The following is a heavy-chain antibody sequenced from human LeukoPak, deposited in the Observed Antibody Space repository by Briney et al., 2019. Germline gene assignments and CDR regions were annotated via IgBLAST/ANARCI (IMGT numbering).Heavy chain of an antibody. D-gene: IGHD3-22*01. J-gene: IGHJ1*01. Sequence: PGASVKVSCKASGYTFTGYYMHWVRQAPGQGLEWMGWISAYNGNTNYAQKLQGRVTMTTDTSTSTAYMELRSLRSDDTAVYYCARGRLYYYDSSGYYFGSEGDFQHWGQGTLVTVSS. CDR2: ISAYNGNT. CDR3: ARGRLYYYDSSGYYFGSEGDFQH. CDR1: GYTFTGYY. V-gene: IGHV1-18*04.